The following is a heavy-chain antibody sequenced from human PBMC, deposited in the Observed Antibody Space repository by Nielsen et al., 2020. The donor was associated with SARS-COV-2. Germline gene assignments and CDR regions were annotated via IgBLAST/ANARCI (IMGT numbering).Heavy chain of an antibody. J-gene: IGHJ6*02. Sequence: WIRQPPGKGLEWIGYIYYSGSTNYNPSLKSRVTISVDKSKNQFSLKLSSVTAADTAVYYCARGGGYYDFWSGYPNGMDVWGQGTTVTVSS. CDR3: ARGGGYYDFWSGYPNGMDV. CDR2: IYYSGST. D-gene: IGHD3-3*01. V-gene: IGHV4-59*01.